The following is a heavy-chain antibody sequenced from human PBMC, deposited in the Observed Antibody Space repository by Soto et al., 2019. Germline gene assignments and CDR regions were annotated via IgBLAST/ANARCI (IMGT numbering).Heavy chain of an antibody. Sequence: SVKVSCKASGGTFSSYTISWVRQAPGQGLEWMGRITPILGIANYVQKFQGRVTITADKSTSTAYMELSSLRSEDTAVYYCAYLGEQQLVLGYWGQGTLVTVSS. D-gene: IGHD6-13*01. CDR3: AYLGEQQLVLGY. J-gene: IGHJ4*02. CDR1: GGTFSSYT. V-gene: IGHV1-69*02. CDR2: ITPILGIA.